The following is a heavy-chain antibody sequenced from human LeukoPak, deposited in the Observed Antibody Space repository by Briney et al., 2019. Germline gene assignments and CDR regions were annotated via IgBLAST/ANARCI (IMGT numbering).Heavy chain of an antibody. CDR2: IYNGGTT. V-gene: IGHV3-66*02. CDR1: GVTSNY. CDR3: AGGGEAARSLHY. Sequence: GGSLRLSCAASGVTSNYFTWIRQAPGKGLEWVSVIYNGGTTYYADSVKGRFTISRDNSKSTLSVYLQMNSLRTDDTAVYYCAGGGEAARSLHYWGQGTLVTVSS. J-gene: IGHJ4*02. D-gene: IGHD6-6*01.